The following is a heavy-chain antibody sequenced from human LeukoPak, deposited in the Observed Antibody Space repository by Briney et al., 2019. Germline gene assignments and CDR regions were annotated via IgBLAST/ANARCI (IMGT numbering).Heavy chain of an antibody. CDR3: ARTGPRQLIDY. CDR2: IDHTGIT. D-gene: IGHD6-19*01. CDR1: DDSITIYY. V-gene: IGHV4-59*01. Sequence: PSETLSLTCTVSDDSITIYYWSWIRQPPGKGLEWIGYIDHTGITNYNPSLNSRVTISRDTSKNHFSLELSSATAADTAVYYCARTGPRQLIDYWGQGTLVTVSS. J-gene: IGHJ4*02.